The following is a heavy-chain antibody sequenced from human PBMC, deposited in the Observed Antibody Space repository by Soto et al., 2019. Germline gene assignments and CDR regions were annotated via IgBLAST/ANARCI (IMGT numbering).Heavy chain of an antibody. Sequence: TLSLTCTVSGGSISSSSYYWAWIRQPPGKGLEWIGNIFYSGITYYNPSLKTRVTFSVDTSKNQFSLNLRSVTAADTAVYYCARRKYSGTFWSLDYWGQGTLVT. CDR3: ARRKYSGTFWSLDY. D-gene: IGHD1-26*01. V-gene: IGHV4-39*01. J-gene: IGHJ4*02. CDR1: GGSISSSSYY. CDR2: IFYSGIT.